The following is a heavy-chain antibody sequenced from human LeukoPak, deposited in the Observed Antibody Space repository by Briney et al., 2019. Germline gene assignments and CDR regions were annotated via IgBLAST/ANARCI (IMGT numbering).Heavy chain of an antibody. CDR3: ARVGLSYGYGVFDY. V-gene: IGHV1-3*01. CDR2: INAGNGNT. CDR1: GYTFTNHD. Sequence: GASVKVSCKASGYTFTNHDMHWVRQAPGQRLEWMGCINAGNGNTKYSQEFQGRVTITSDTSASTAYMELRSLRSDDTAVYYCARVGLSYGYGVFDYWGQGTLVTVSS. D-gene: IGHD5-18*01. J-gene: IGHJ4*02.